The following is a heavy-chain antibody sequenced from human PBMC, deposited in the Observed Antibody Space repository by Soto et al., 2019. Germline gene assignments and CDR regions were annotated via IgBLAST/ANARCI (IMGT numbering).Heavy chain of an antibody. Sequence: PGGSLRLSCAASGFTFSRSAMNWVRQAPGKGLEWVSAISGSGGSTYYADSVKGRFTISRDNSKNTLYLQMNSLRAEDTAVYYCAKDLSLFGSSGLFDYWGQGTLVTVSS. D-gene: IGHD3-22*01. CDR1: GFTFSRSA. CDR2: ISGSGGST. J-gene: IGHJ4*02. V-gene: IGHV3-23*01. CDR3: AKDLSLFGSSGLFDY.